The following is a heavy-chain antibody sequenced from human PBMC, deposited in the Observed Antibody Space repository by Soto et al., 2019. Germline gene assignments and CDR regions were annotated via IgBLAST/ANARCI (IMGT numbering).Heavy chain of an antibody. CDR2: IKSKTDGGTT. D-gene: IGHD3-10*01. CDR1: GFTFSNAW. J-gene: IGHJ4*02. V-gene: IGHV3-15*01. Sequence: GGSLRLSCAASGFTFSNAWMSWVRQAPGKGLEWVGRIKSKTDGGTTDYAAPVKGRFTISRDDSKNTLYLQMNSLKTEDTAVYYCTTGRNPYYYGSGSYYRVYWGQGTLVTVSS. CDR3: TTGRNPYYYGSGSYYRVY.